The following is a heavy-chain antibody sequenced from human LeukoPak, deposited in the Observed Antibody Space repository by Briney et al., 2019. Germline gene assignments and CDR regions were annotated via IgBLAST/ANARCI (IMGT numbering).Heavy chain of an antibody. J-gene: IGHJ3*02. V-gene: IGHV4-39*01. D-gene: IGHD3-22*01. CDR1: GGSISSSSYY. CDR3: ASGGTYYYDSSRYYKTYDAFDI. Sequence: PSETLSLTCTVSGGSISSSSYYWGWIRQPPGKGLEWIGSIYYSGSTYYNPSLKSRVTISVDTSKNQFSLKLSSVTAADTAVYYCASGGTYYYDSSRYYKTYDAFDIWGQGTMVPVSS. CDR2: IYYSGST.